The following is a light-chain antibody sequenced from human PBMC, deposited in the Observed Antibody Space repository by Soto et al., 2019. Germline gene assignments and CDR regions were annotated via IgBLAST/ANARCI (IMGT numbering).Light chain of an antibody. CDR1: QSLLHSNGYNY. CDR2: LGS. Sequence: EIVMTQYPLSLPVTPGEPASISCRSSQSLLHSNGYNYLDWYLQKPGQSPQLLIYLGSNRASGVPDRFSGSGSGTDFTLKISRVEAEDVGVYYCMQALQTPPTFGQGTNVDIK. CDR3: MQALQTPPT. J-gene: IGKJ1*01. V-gene: IGKV2-28*01.